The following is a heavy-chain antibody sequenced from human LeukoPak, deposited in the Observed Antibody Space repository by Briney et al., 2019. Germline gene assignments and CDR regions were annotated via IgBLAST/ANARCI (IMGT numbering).Heavy chain of an antibody. V-gene: IGHV4-59*08. J-gene: IGHJ4*02. D-gene: IGHD3-10*01. CDR2: IHDSGDT. CDR1: GGSIGSYY. Sequence: SETLSLTCTVSGGSIGSYYWGWIRQSPEKGLEWIGFIHDSGDTKYNPSLKSRVTTSLDMSKNQFSLTLTSVTAADTAIYYCARYLYDAGPFYLWGQGNLVTVSS. CDR3: ARYLYDAGPFYL.